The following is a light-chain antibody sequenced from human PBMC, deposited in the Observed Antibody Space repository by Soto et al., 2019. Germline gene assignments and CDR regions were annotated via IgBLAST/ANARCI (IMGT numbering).Light chain of an antibody. J-gene: IGKJ1*01. CDR2: AAS. CDR1: QSISSY. CDR3: QQSYSTPVT. V-gene: IGKV1-39*01. Sequence: DIQMTQSPSSLSACVGGRVTITSRASQSISSYLNWYQQKPGKAPKIMIYAASSLQSGVPSRFSGSGSGTDCTLTISSLQPEDVATYYCQQSYSTPVTFSQGTKVDI.